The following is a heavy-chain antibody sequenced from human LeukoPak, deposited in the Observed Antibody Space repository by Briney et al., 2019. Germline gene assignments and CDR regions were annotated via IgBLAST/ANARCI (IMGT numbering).Heavy chain of an antibody. CDR2: IKQDGSEK. CDR3: ARRTAMVTVYYYYYMDV. Sequence: GGSLRLSCAGSGFTFSNYLMSWVRQAPGKGLEWVANIKQDGSEKNYVDSVKGRFTISRDNAKNSLYLQMNSLRADDTAVYYCARRTAMVTVYYYYYMDVWGKGTTVTVSS. V-gene: IGHV3-7*01. J-gene: IGHJ6*03. D-gene: IGHD5-18*01. CDR1: GFTFSNYL.